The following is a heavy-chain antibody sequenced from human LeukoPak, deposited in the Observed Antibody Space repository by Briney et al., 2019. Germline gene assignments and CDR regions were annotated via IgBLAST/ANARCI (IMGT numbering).Heavy chain of an antibody. CDR1: GGTFSSYA. CDR3: ARDLAYYYDSSGSPGFDY. J-gene: IGHJ4*02. V-gene: IGHV1-69*04. D-gene: IGHD3-22*01. Sequence: EASVTVSCKASGGTFSSYAISWVRQAPGQGLEWMGRIIPILGIANYAQKFQGRVTITADKSTSTAYMELSSLRSEDTAVYYCARDLAYYYDSSGSPGFDYWGQGTLVTVSS. CDR2: IIPILGIA.